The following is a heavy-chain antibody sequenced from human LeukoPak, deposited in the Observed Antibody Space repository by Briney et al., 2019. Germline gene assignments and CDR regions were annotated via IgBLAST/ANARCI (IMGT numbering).Heavy chain of an antibody. Sequence: GGSLRLSCAASGFTFSSYEMNWVRQAPGKGLEWVSYISSSGSTIYYADSVKGRFTISRDNAKNSLYLQMNSLRPEDTALYYCSTDPRLLIYWGHGTLVTVSS. CDR2: ISSSGSTI. CDR3: STDPRLLIY. CDR1: GFTFSSYE. D-gene: IGHD2-8*01. J-gene: IGHJ4*01. V-gene: IGHV3-48*03.